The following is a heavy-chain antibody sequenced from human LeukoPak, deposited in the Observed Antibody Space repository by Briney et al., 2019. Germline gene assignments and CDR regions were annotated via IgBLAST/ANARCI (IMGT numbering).Heavy chain of an antibody. J-gene: IGHJ4*02. CDR2: ISGSGSNT. V-gene: IGHV3-23*01. CDR3: AKLTGTTDC. CDR1: GFTVSWYG. Sequence: GGSLRLSCLGSGFTVSWYGMNWVRQAPGKGLEWVSSISGSGSNTYYADSVKGRFTISRDNSKNTLYLQMSSLRAEDTAVYYCAKLTGTTDCWGQGTLVTVSS. D-gene: IGHD1-7*01.